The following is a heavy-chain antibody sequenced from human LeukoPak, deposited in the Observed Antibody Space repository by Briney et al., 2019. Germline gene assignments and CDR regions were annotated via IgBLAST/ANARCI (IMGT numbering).Heavy chain of an antibody. V-gene: IGHV3-33*06. J-gene: IGHJ4*02. CDR3: AKVRGSYELDYFDY. Sequence: GGSLRLSCAASGFTFSSYGMHWVRQAPGKGLEWVAVIWYDGSNKYYADSVKGRFTISRDNSKNTLCLQMNSLRAEDTAVYYCAKVRGSYELDYFDYWGQGTLVTVSS. CDR2: IWYDGSNK. CDR1: GFTFSSYG. D-gene: IGHD1-26*01.